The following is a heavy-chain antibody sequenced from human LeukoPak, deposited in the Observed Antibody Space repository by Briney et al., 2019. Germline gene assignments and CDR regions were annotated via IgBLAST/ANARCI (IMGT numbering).Heavy chain of an antibody. D-gene: IGHD3-10*01. CDR1: GFTFSSYS. Sequence: GGSLRLSCAASGFTFSSYSMNWVRQAPGKGLEWVSSISSSSSYIYYAGSVKGRFTISRDNAKNSLYLQMNSLRAEDTAVYYCARGSGRNPYYFDYWGQGTLVTVSS. CDR3: ARGSGRNPYYFDY. J-gene: IGHJ4*02. CDR2: ISSSSSYI. V-gene: IGHV3-21*01.